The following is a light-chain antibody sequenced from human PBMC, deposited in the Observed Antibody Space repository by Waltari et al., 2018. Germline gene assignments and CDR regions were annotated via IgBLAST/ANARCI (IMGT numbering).Light chain of an antibody. J-gene: IGLJ3*02. CDR2: DVS. Sequence: QSALTQPASVSGSPGQSITISCTGTSSDVGGSNYVSWYQQHPDKAPKLMIYDVSNRPSGVSNRFSGSKSGNTASLTISGLQAEDEADYYCSSYTSSSTPWVFGGGTKLTVL. CDR3: SSYTSSSTPWV. V-gene: IGLV2-14*03. CDR1: SSDVGGSNY.